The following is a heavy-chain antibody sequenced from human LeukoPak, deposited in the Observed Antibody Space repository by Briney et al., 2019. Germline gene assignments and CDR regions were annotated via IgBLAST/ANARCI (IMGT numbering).Heavy chain of an antibody. CDR1: RFTFSNFA. Sequence: GRSLRLSCAASRFTFSNFAMHWVRQAPGKGLEWVAVISYDGTNKYYADSVKGRFTISRDNSKNTLYLQMNSLRAEDTAVYYCARDAPKYYYDSSGYYFDYWGQGTLVTVSS. D-gene: IGHD3-22*01. V-gene: IGHV3-30-3*01. CDR2: ISYDGTNK. CDR3: ARDAPKYYYDSSGYYFDY. J-gene: IGHJ4*02.